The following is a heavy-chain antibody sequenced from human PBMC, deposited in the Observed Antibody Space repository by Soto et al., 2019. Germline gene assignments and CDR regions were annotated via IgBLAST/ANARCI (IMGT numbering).Heavy chain of an antibody. Sequence: SETLSLTCTVSGGSVNSPNYYWGWIRQPPGKGLEWIGSIYNSATTYYNPSLKTRVTISADTSRNQFSLNLRSVTAADTAMYYCGRVVIAATRHPHFDYWGQGALVTVSS. CDR1: GGSVNSPNYY. D-gene: IGHD2-15*01. CDR2: IYNSATT. J-gene: IGHJ4*02. V-gene: IGHV4-39*01. CDR3: GRVVIAATRHPHFDY.